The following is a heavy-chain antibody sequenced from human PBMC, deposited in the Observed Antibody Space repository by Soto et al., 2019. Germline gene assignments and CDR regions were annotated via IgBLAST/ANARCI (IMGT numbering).Heavy chain of an antibody. CDR2: INPDSGAT. D-gene: IGHD2-8*02. J-gene: IGHJ4*02. CDR3: ARGDYGTGGYPFPYFDY. V-gene: IGHV1-2*02. Sequence: HEHLVQSGAEVKRPGASLKVSCKASGYSFTGYYIHWVRQAPGQGLEWMGWINPDSGATNDAQNFQGRVTLTSDTSISPASMDLTSLTSDDTAVYYCARGDYGTGGYPFPYFDYWGQGTLVIVSS. CDR1: GYSFTGYY.